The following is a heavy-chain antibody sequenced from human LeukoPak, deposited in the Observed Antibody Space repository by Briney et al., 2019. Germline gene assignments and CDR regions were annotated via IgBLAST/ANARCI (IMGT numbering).Heavy chain of an antibody. V-gene: IGHV4-59*01. CDR1: GGSISSYY. D-gene: IGHD3-10*01. Sequence: SETLSLTCTVSGGSISSYYWSWIRQPPGKGLEWIGYIYYSGSTNYNPSLKSRVTISVDTSKNQFSLKLSSVTAADTAVYYSAGRRGYYFDYWGQGTLVTVSS. CDR2: IYYSGST. J-gene: IGHJ4*02. CDR3: AGRRGYYFDY.